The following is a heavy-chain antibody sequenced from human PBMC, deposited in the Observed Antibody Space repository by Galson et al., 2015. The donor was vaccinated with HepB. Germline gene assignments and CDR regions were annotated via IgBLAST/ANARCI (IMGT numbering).Heavy chain of an antibody. D-gene: IGHD6-13*01. J-gene: IGHJ4*02. V-gene: IGHV3-30*04. Sequence: SLRLSCAASGFTFSSYAMHWVRQAPGKGLEWVAIISYDGSNKYYAESVKGRFTISRDKAKNTLYLQMNSLRDEDTAVYYCARDLNGGYGTLDYWGQGTLVTVSS. CDR2: ISYDGSNK. CDR3: ARDLNGGYGTLDY. CDR1: GFTFSSYA.